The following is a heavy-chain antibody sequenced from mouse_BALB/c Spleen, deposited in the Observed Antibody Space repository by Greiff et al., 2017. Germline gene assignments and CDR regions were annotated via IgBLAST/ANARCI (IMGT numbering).Heavy chain of an antibody. Sequence: VQLQQSGAELAKPGASVKMSCKASGYTFTSYWMHWVKQRPGQGLEWIGYINPSTGYTEYNQKFKDKATLTADKSSSTAYMQLSSLTSEDSAVYYCARGRWLGAYWGQGTLVTVSA. D-gene: IGHD2-3*01. CDR3: ARGRWLGAY. CDR2: INPSTGYT. J-gene: IGHJ3*01. CDR1: GYTFTSYW. V-gene: IGHV1-7*01.